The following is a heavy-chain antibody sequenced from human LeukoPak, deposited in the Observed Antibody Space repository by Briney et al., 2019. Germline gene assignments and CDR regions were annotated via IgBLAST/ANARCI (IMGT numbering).Heavy chain of an antibody. D-gene: IGHD2-15*01. V-gene: IGHV4-31*03. CDR1: GGSISSGGYY. CDR3: ARGGRTNCSGGSCYLGWFDP. Sequence: SQTLSLTCTVSGGSISSGGYYWNWIRQHPGKGLEWIGYIHYSGSTYYNPSLKSRVTISVDTSKNQFSLKLSSVTAADTDVYYCARGGRTNCSGGSCYLGWFDPWGQGTLVTVSS. CDR2: IHYSGST. J-gene: IGHJ5*02.